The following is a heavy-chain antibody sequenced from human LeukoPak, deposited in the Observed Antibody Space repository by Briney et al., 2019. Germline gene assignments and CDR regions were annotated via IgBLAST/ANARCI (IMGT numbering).Heavy chain of an antibody. CDR1: GGTFSSYA. Sequence: SVKVSCKASGGTFSSYAISWVRQAPGQGLEWMGRIIPILGIANYAQKFQGRVTITADKSTSTAYMELSSLRSEDTAVYYCARDLTGYDSSGYHIPTRFDYWGQGTLVTVSS. CDR2: IIPILGIA. D-gene: IGHD3-22*01. V-gene: IGHV1-69*04. CDR3: ARDLTGYDSSGYHIPTRFDY. J-gene: IGHJ4*02.